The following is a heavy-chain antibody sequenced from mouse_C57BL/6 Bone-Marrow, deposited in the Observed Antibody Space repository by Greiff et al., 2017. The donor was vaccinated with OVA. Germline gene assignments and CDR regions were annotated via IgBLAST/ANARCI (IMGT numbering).Heavy chain of an antibody. Sequence: AAPGLDFSRYWMSWVRRAPGKGLEWIGEINPDSSTINYAPSLKDKFIISRDNAKNTLYLQMSKVRSEDTALYYCASLIYYVFAYGGQGTLVTVSA. V-gene: IGHV4-1*01. CDR1: GLDFSRYW. J-gene: IGHJ3*01. CDR3: ASLIYYVFAY. CDR2: INPDSSTI. D-gene: IGHD2-1*01.